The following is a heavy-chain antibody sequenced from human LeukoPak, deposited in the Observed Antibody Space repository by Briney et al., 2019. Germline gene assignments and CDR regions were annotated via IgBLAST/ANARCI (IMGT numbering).Heavy chain of an antibody. V-gene: IGHV1-24*01. Sequence: GASVKVSCKVSGYTLTELSMHWVRQAPGKGLEWMGGFDPEDGETIYAQKFQGRVTMTEDTSTDTAYMELSSLRSEDTAVYYCATVEPASYDFWSGYRDYWGQGTLVTVSS. CDR3: ATVEPASYDFWSGYRDY. CDR2: FDPEDGET. CDR1: GYTLTELS. J-gene: IGHJ4*02. D-gene: IGHD3-3*01.